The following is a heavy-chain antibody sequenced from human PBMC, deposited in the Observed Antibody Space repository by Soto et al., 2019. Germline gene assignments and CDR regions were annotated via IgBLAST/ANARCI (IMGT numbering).Heavy chain of an antibody. Sequence: QVQLVESGGGVVQPGRSLRLSCAASGFTFSSYGMHWVRQAPGKGLEWVAVIWYDGSNKYYADNVKGRFPISRDNSKNTLYLEMNSLRAEDTGEYYCARETTVLTGDAFDIWGQGKTGTVSS. J-gene: IGHJ3*02. V-gene: IGHV3-33*01. D-gene: IGHD4-17*01. CDR2: IWYDGSNK. CDR3: ARETTVLTGDAFDI. CDR1: GFTFSSYG.